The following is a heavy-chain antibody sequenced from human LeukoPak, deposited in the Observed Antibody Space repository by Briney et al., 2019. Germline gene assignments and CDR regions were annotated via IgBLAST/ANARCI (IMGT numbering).Heavy chain of an antibody. CDR2: ISYDGSNK. CDR1: GFTFSSYW. CDR3: AGLAAAGTGLFDY. V-gene: IGHV3-30*03. Sequence: GGSLRLSCAASGFTFSSYWMHWVRLAPGKGLEWVAVISYDGSNKYYADSVKGRFTISRDNSKNTLYLQMNSLRAEDTAVYYCAGLAAAGTGLFDYWGQGTLVTVSS. D-gene: IGHD6-13*01. J-gene: IGHJ4*02.